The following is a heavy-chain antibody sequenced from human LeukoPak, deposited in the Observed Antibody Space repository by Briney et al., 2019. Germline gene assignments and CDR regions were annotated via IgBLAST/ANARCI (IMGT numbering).Heavy chain of an antibody. CDR2: IYYSGNP. D-gene: IGHD3/OR15-3a*01. J-gene: IGHJ4*02. CDR3: ARQTGSGLFILP. Sequence: PSETLSLTCTVSGGYISSSSYYWGWIRQPPGKGLEWIGSIYYSGNPYYNASLKSQVSISIDTSKNQFSLRLTSVTAADTAVYYCARQTGSGLFILPGGQGTLVTVSS. CDR1: GGYISSSSYY. V-gene: IGHV4-39*01.